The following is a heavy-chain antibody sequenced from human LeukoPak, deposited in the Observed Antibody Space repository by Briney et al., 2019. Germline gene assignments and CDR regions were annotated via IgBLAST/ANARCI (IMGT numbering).Heavy chain of an antibody. Sequence: GASVKVSCKASGYTFTGYYMHWVRRAPGQGLEWMGRINPNSGGTNYAQKFQGRVTMTRDTSISTAYMELSRLRSDDTAVYYCARAYNGYSSSSPKGYWGQGTLVTVSS. CDR2: INPNSGGT. CDR1: GYTFTGYY. D-gene: IGHD6-6*01. V-gene: IGHV1-2*06. CDR3: ARAYNGYSSSSPKGY. J-gene: IGHJ4*02.